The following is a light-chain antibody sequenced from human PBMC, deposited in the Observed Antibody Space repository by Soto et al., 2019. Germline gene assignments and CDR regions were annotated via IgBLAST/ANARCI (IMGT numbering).Light chain of an antibody. J-gene: IGLJ2*01. CDR1: RSNIGNNS. Sequence: QSVLTQPPSVSAAPGQKVTISCSGSRSNIGNNSVSWYQQLPGTAPKLLIYDNNKRPSGIPDRFSGSKSGTSATLGITGLQTGDEADYYCGTWDSSLSALVFGGGTKLTVL. CDR2: DNN. CDR3: GTWDSSLSALV. V-gene: IGLV1-51*01.